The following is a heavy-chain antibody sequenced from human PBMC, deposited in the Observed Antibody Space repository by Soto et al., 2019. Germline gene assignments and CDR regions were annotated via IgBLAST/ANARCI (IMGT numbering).Heavy chain of an antibody. V-gene: IGHV1-46*01. CDR2: INPSGGST. CDR3: AKEYYDFWSGYINLYYYYYYGMDV. CDR1: GYTFTSYY. J-gene: IGHJ6*02. D-gene: IGHD3-3*01. Sequence: GASVKVSCKASGYTFTSYYMHWVRQAPGQGLEWMGIINPSGGSTSYAQKFQGRVTMTRDTSTSTVYMELNSLRAEDTAVYYCAKEYYDFWSGYINLYYYYYYGMDVWGQGTTVTVSS.